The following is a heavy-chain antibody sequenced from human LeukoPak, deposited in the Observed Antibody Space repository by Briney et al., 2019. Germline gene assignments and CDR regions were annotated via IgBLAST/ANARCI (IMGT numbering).Heavy chain of an antibody. Sequence: ASVKVSCKASGYTFTAYYMHWVRQAPGQGLEWMGWINPNSGGTNYAQKFQGRVTMTRDTSISTAYMELSRLRSDDTAVYYCARDRIAAAGTPAGYYYYYMDVWGKGTTVTVSS. V-gene: IGHV1-2*02. CDR1: GYTFTAYY. CDR2: INPNSGGT. J-gene: IGHJ6*03. CDR3: ARDRIAAAGTPAGYYYYYMDV. D-gene: IGHD6-13*01.